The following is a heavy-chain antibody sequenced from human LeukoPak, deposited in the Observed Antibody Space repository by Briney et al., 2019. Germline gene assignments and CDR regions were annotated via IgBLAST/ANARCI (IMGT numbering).Heavy chain of an antibody. CDR1: GDSITGYY. CDR3: VKDSRFSWYYH. J-gene: IGHJ5*02. Sequence: SETLSLTCTVSGDSITGYYWSWIRQPPGKGLEWIGYIHYSGSTNYNPSLNSRVTISVDTSKNQFSLKLSSVTAADTAVYYCVKDSRFSWYYHWGQGILVTVSS. V-gene: IGHV4-59*01. CDR2: IHYSGST.